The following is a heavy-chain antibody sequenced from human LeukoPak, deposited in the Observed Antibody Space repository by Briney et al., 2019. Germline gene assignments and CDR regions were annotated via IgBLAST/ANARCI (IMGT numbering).Heavy chain of an antibody. Sequence: GGSLRLSCAASGFTFSSYSMNWVRQAPGKGLEWVSYISSSGSTIYYADSVKGRFTISRDNAKNSLYLQMNSLRAEDTAVYYCARDHYYDSSGPLDYWGQGTLVTVSS. J-gene: IGHJ4*02. CDR3: ARDHYYDSSGPLDY. CDR1: GFTFSSYS. D-gene: IGHD3-22*01. CDR2: ISSSGSTI. V-gene: IGHV3-48*04.